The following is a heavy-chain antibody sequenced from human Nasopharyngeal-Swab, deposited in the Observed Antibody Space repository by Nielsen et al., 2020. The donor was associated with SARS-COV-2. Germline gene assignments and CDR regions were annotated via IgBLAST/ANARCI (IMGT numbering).Heavy chain of an antibody. CDR2: IYYSGST. CDR1: GGSISSGGYY. CDR3: ARRGGLGDYYFDY. D-gene: IGHD6-19*01. Sequence: LRLSCTVSGGSISSGGYYWSWIRQHPGKGLEWIGYIYYSGSTYYNPSLKSRVTISVDTSKNQFSLKLSSVTAADTAVYYCARRGGLGDYYFDYWGQGTLVTVSS. V-gene: IGHV4-31*03. J-gene: IGHJ4*02.